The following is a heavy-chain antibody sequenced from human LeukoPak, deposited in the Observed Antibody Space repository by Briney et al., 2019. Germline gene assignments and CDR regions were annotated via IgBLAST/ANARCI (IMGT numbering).Heavy chain of an antibody. V-gene: IGHV3-73*01. CDR3: SQYSGAPS. J-gene: IGHJ5*02. CDR2: IRSNANSYAT. CDR1: GFTFSGSA. D-gene: IGHD5-12*01. Sequence: GGSLRLSCAASGFTFSGSAMHWVRQASGKGREWVGRIRSNANSYATAYAASVKGRFTFSRDDSKNTAYLQMNSLKTEDTAVYYCSQYSGAPSWGQGTLVTVSS.